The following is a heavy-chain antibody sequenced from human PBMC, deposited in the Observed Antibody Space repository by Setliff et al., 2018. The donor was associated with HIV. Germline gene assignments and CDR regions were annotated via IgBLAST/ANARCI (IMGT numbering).Heavy chain of an antibody. J-gene: IGHJ3*01. CDR1: GYTFANYG. D-gene: IGHD3-10*01. V-gene: IGHV1-18*01. CDR3: ARVRQNILLWFGDPLGAFDF. CDR2: ISVYNGNT. Sequence: GASVKVSCKASGYTFANYGISWVRQAPGQGLEWMGWISVYNGNTNYAQKVQGRVSMTTDTSTSTAYMELRSLRSDDTAVYYCARVRQNILLWFGDPLGAFDFWGQGTMVTVSS.